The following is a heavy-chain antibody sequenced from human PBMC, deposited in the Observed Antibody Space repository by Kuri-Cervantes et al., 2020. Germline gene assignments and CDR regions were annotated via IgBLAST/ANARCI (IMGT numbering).Heavy chain of an antibody. D-gene: IGHD3-10*02. CDR2: INHSGST. CDR3: ASLFGELLYGWFDP. CDR1: GFTFSTYA. Sequence: ESLKISCAGSGFTFSTYAMSWVHQAPGKGLEWIGEINHSGSTNYNPSLKSRVTISVDPSKNQFSLKLSSVTAAGTAVYYCASLFGELLYGWFDPWGQGTLVTVSS. V-gene: IGHV4-34*01. J-gene: IGHJ5*02.